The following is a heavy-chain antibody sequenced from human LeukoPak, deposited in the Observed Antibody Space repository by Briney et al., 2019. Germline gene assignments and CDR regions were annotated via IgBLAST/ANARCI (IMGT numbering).Heavy chain of an antibody. CDR2: IYYSGST. CDR3: ASSGYSYPYYYYGMGA. J-gene: IGHJ6*02. D-gene: IGHD5-18*01. CDR1: GGSISSGGYY. Sequence: SQTLSLTCTVSGGSISSGGYYWNWIRQHPGKGLEWIGYIYYSGSTYYNPSLKSRVTISVDTSKNQFSLKLSSVTAADTAVYYCASSGYSYPYYYYGMGAWGQGTTVTVSS. V-gene: IGHV4-31*03.